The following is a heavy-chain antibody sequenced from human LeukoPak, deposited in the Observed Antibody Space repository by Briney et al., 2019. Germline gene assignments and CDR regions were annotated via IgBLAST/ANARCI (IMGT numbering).Heavy chain of an antibody. D-gene: IGHD3-22*01. CDR3: ARLGYDSSELDYDYYYIDV. CDR2: IIPVFAIA. CDR1: GDTFSNYA. V-gene: IGHV1-69*13. J-gene: IGHJ6*03. Sequence: SVKVSCKASGDTFSNYAISWVRQAPGQGLKWMAVIIPVFAIADSAQKFQGRVTITADESTSTVYMEMSSLTSEDTAVYYCARLGYDSSELDYDYYYIDVWGKGTTVTVSS.